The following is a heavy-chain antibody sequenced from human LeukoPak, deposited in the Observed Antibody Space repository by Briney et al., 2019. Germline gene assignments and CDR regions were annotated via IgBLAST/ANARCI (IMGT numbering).Heavy chain of an antibody. CDR1: GFTFSSYS. CDR3: ARDRGGAYDFWSGYYTGYFDY. J-gene: IGHJ4*02. Sequence: GGSLRLSCAASGFTFSSYSMNWVRQAPGKGLEWVSSISSSSSYIYYADSVKGRFTISRDNARNSLYLQMNSLRAEDTAVYYCARDRGGAYDFWSGYYTGYFDYWGQGTLVPVSS. CDR2: ISSSSSYI. D-gene: IGHD3-3*01. V-gene: IGHV3-21*01.